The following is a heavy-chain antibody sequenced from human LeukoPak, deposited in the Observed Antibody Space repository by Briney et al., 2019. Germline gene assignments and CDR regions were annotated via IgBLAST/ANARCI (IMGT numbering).Heavy chain of an antibody. CDR1: GFTFSSYG. J-gene: IGHJ5*02. CDR2: IRYDGSNK. D-gene: IGHD6-19*01. V-gene: IGHV3-30*02. CDR3: AILWLVAPIDNNWFDP. Sequence: GGSLRLSCAASGFTFSSYGMHWVRQAPGKGLEWVAFIRYDGSNKYYADSVKGRFTISRDNSKNTPYLQMNSLRAEDTAVYYCAILWLVAPIDNNWFDPWGQGTLVTVSS.